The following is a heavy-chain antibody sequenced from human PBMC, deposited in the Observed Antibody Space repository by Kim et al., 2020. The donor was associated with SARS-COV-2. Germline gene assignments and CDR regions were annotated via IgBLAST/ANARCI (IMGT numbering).Heavy chain of an antibody. CDR3: ASVEAAGDFDY. V-gene: IGHV4-39*07. J-gene: IGHJ4*02. D-gene: IGHD6-13*01. Sequence: TYYNPSLKSRVTISVDTSKNQFSLRLSSVTAADTAVYYCASVEAAGDFDYWGQGTLVTVSS. CDR2: T.